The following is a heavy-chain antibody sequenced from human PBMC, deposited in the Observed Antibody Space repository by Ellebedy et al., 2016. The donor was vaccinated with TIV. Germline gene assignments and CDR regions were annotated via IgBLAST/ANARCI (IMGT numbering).Heavy chain of an antibody. Sequence: GESLKISCVASGFTVSSNYMFWVRQAPGKGLEWVALQHSTDIPYYADSVRGRFTVSRDDLQNKLFLQMNNLRGDDTAVYYCARTDCSGRSCYSFFNHWGQGTLVTVSS. CDR2: QHSTDIP. D-gene: IGHD2-8*02. CDR1: GFTVSSNY. CDR3: ARTDCSGRSCYSFFNH. V-gene: IGHV3-53*01. J-gene: IGHJ1*01.